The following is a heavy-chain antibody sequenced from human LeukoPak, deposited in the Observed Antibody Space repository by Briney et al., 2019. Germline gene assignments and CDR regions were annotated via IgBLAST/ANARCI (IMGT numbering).Heavy chain of an antibody. CDR2: ISSSSTYI. J-gene: IGHJ3*02. Sequence: GGSLRLSCAASGFTFSTYSMNWVRQAPGKGLEWVSSISSSSTYISYADSVKGRFTISRDNAKNSLYLQMSSLRAEDTAVYYCARPEAHIVVLDAFDIWGQGTMVTVSS. D-gene: IGHD2-21*01. V-gene: IGHV3-21*01. CDR1: GFTFSTYS. CDR3: ARPEAHIVVLDAFDI.